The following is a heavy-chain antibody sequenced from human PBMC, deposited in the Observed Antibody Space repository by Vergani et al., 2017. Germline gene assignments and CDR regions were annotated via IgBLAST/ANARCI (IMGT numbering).Heavy chain of an antibody. CDR3: SRDISMIVVR. D-gene: IGHD3-22*01. J-gene: IGHJ4*02. Sequence: QLQLQESGPGLVKPSETLSLTCTVSGVPISSSSYSWGWIRQAPGKGLEWIGSMYYSVSTYYNPSLKSLVTISVDTSKNQFSLKLSSVTAADTAVYYCSRDISMIVVRWGQGTLVTVSS. V-gene: IGHV4-39*07. CDR2: MYYSVST. CDR1: GVPISSSSYS.